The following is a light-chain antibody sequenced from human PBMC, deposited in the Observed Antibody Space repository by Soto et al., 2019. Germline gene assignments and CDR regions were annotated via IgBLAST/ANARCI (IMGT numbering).Light chain of an antibody. V-gene: IGKV4-1*01. Sequence: DIVMTESPDSLSVSVGERATINCKSSQSVLYSSNNKNYLAWYQQKPGQPPKLLIYWASTRESGVPDRFSGSGSGTDFTLTISSLQAEDVAVYYCQQYYSTPGTLGQGTKVDIK. CDR3: QQYYSTPGT. J-gene: IGKJ1*01. CDR2: WAS. CDR1: QSVLYSSNNKNY.